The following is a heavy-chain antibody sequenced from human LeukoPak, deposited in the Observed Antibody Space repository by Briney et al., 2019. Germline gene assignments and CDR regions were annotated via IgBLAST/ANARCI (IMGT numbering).Heavy chain of an antibody. Sequence: HPGGSLRLSCAASGFTFSSYDMHWVRQAPGQGLEWVSILSSSGGATYYADSVKGRFTISRENAKNSLYLQMNSLRAGDTAVYYCARGSGYCSGGSCYPRPDYWGQGTLVTVSS. CDR1: GFTFSSYD. CDR2: LSSSGGAT. D-gene: IGHD2-15*01. V-gene: IGHV3-48*01. J-gene: IGHJ4*02. CDR3: ARGSGYCSGGSCYPRPDY.